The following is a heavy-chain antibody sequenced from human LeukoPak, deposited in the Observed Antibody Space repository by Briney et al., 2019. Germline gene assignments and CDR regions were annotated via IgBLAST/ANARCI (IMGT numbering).Heavy chain of an antibody. CDR1: GFTFSSYG. Sequence: GGSLRLSCAASGFTFSSYGMHWVRQAPGKGLEWVSSISSSSSYIYYADSVKGRFTISRDNAKNSLYLQMNSLRAEDTAVYYCAPRNWFDPWGQGTLVTVSS. CDR2: ISSSSSYI. V-gene: IGHV3-21*01. CDR3: APRNWFDP. J-gene: IGHJ5*02.